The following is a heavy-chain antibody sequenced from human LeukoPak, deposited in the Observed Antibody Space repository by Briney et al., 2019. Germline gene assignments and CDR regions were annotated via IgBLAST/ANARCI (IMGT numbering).Heavy chain of an antibody. D-gene: IGHD6-13*01. CDR1: GYTFTDYY. Sequence: GASVKVSCKASGYTFTDYYMHWVRQAPGQGLEWMGWINPNSGGTNYAQKFQGRVTMTRDTSISTAYMELSRLRSDDTAVYYCARVVAAAGTSAFDIWGQGTMVTVSS. J-gene: IGHJ3*02. CDR2: INPNSGGT. V-gene: IGHV1-2*02. CDR3: ARVVAAAGTSAFDI.